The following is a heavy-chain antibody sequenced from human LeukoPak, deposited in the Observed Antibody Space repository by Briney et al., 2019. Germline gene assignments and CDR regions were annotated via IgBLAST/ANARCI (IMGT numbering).Heavy chain of an antibody. Sequence: SEILSLTCTVSGGSISSGGYYWSWIRQHPGKGLEWIGYIYYSGSTYYNPSLKSRVTISVDTSKNQFSLKLSSVTAADTAVYYCAVTGTTLRYFDLWGRGTLVTVSS. J-gene: IGHJ2*01. CDR3: AVTGTTLRYFDL. D-gene: IGHD1-7*01. CDR2: IYYSGST. CDR1: GGSISSGGYY. V-gene: IGHV4-31*03.